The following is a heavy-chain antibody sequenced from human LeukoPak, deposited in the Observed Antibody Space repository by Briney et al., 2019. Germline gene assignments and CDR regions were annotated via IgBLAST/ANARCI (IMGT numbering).Heavy chain of an antibody. CDR1: GFTFSSYW. CDR3: ARDSTALPQHPFDY. D-gene: IGHD2/OR15-2a*01. V-gene: IGHV3-7*01. CDR2: IKQDGSEK. J-gene: IGHJ4*02. Sequence: GGSLRLSCAASGFTFSSYWMSWVRQAPGKGLEWVANIKQDGSEKYYVDSVKGRFTISRDNAKNSLYLQMNSLRAEDTAVYYCARDSTALPQHPFDYWGQGTLVTVSS.